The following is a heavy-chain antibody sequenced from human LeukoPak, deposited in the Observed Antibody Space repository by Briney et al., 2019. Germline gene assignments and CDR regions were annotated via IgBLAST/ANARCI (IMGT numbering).Heavy chain of an antibody. D-gene: IGHD3-22*01. CDR2: IGSGNGYT. Sequence: PGGSLRLSCAASGFTFSYHYMSWIRQAPGKGLEWVSHIGSGNGYTDYADSVKGRFIISRDNAKNSLYLQMNSLRAEDTAVYYCARTHSPSGYSYFFDYWGQGTLVTVSS. CDR3: ARTHSPSGYSYFFDY. J-gene: IGHJ4*02. CDR1: GFTFSYHY. V-gene: IGHV3-11*03.